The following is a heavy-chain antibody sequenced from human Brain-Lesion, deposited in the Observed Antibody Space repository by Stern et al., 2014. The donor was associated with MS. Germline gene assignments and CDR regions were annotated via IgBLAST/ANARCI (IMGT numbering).Heavy chain of an antibody. Sequence: QMQLVQSGAEVKKPGASVKVSCKVSGYTLTELSMHWVRQAPRKGPEWMGGFDPEDGETIYAQKFQGRVTMTEDTSTDTAYMELSSLRSEDTAVYYCATLSPGAGGNYYRHFDYWGQGTLVTVSS. J-gene: IGHJ4*02. CDR3: ATLSPGAGGNYYRHFDY. CDR2: FDPEDGET. V-gene: IGHV1-24*01. CDR1: GYTLTELS. D-gene: IGHD1-26*01.